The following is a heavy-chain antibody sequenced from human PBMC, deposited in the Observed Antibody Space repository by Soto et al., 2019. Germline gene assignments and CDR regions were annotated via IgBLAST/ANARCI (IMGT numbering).Heavy chain of an antibody. D-gene: IGHD1-1*01. CDR1: GFTFSYHA. V-gene: IGHV3-30-3*01. J-gene: IGHJ6*02. Sequence: QVQLVESGGGVVQPGRSLRLSCAASGFTFSYHALNWVRQAPGKGLEWVAVISYDGDNKYIAESVKGRFTISRDNSKNTVSLQINSLRTADTAMYFCARGTTTSAFSAMDVWGQGTTVTVSS. CDR2: ISYDGDNK. CDR3: ARGTTTSAFSAMDV.